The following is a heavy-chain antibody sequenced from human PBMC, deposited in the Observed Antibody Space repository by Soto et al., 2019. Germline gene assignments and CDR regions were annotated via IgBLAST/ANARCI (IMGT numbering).Heavy chain of an antibody. D-gene: IGHD1-26*01. CDR2: IYYSEST. CDR1: GGSISSGDYY. J-gene: IGHJ4*02. Sequence: SETLSLTCTVSGGSISSGDYYWSWIRQPPGKGLEWIGYIYYSESTHYPPSLKRRVTISVDTTKHQFCLKLSSLTAAHTPAAFCANYRRFPYFYYCGQGTLVTVSS. V-gene: IGHV4-30-4*01. CDR3: ANYRRFPYFYY.